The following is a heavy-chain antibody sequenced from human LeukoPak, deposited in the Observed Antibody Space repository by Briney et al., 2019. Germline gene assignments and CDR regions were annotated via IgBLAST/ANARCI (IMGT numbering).Heavy chain of an antibody. J-gene: IGHJ5*02. CDR2: INPNSGGT. D-gene: IGHD5-18*01. CDR1: GYTFTGYY. CDR3: ARGNIYSYGSAEGNWFHP. V-gene: IGHV1-2*02. Sequence: GASVKVSCKASGYTFTGYYMHWVRQAPGQGLEWMGWINPNSGGTNYAQKFQGRVTMTRDTSISTAYMELSRLRSDDTAVYYCARGNIYSYGSAEGNWFHPWGQGTLVTVSS.